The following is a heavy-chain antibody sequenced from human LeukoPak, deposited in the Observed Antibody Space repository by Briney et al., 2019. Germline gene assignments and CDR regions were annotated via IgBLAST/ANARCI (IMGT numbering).Heavy chain of an antibody. CDR1: GFTFSSYA. Sequence: PGGSLRLSCAASGFTFSSYAMHWVRQAPGKGLEWVGVISYDGSNKYYADSVKGRFTISRDNSKTTLYLQMTSLRAEDTAVYYCARDDLYYGSGSNYKMGFDYWGQGTLVTVSS. CDR2: ISYDGSNK. J-gene: IGHJ4*02. V-gene: IGHV3-30-3*01. CDR3: ARDDLYYGSGSNYKMGFDY. D-gene: IGHD3-10*01.